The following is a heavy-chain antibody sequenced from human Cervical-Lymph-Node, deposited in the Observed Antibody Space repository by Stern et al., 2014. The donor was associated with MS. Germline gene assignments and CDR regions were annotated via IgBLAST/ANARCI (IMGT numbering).Heavy chain of an antibody. D-gene: IGHD6-13*01. CDR3: FTNPPSIAAAGTRYNWFDP. V-gene: IGHV3-21*01. Sequence: EMQLVESGGGLVKPGGSLRLSCAASGFTFSSYSMNWVRQAPGQGLEWLSSISSSSSYIYYADSVKGRFTISRDNAKNSLYLQMNSLRAEDTAVYYCFTNPPSIAAAGTRYNWFDPWGQGTLVTVSS. CDR1: GFTFSSYS. CDR2: ISSSSSYI. J-gene: IGHJ5*02.